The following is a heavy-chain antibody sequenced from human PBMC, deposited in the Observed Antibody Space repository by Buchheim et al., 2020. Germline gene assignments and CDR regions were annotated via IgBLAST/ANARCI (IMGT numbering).Heavy chain of an antibody. J-gene: IGHJ6*02. Sequence: EVQLVESGGGLVLPGGSLRLSCAVAGFTFSSFEMNWVRQAPGKGLEWVSYISSSGSTKYYADSVKGRFTISRDHAENSIYLQMNSLRVEDTAAYYCASLKGRTGTGYGMDVWGQGTT. CDR2: ISSSGSTK. D-gene: IGHD1-1*01. CDR3: ASLKGRTGTGYGMDV. V-gene: IGHV3-48*03. CDR1: GFTFSSFE.